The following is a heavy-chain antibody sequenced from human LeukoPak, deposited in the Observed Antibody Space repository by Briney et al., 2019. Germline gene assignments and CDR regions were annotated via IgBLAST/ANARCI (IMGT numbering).Heavy chain of an antibody. CDR3: AEKSSLWFGEPSGPIDY. V-gene: IGHV3-23*01. Sequence: GGSLRLSCAASGFTFSSYAMSWVRQAPGKGLEWVSAISGSGGSTYYADSVKGRFTISRDNSKNTLYLQMNSLRAEDTAAYYCAEKSSLWFGEPSGPIDYWGQGTLVTVSS. CDR1: GFTFSSYA. CDR2: ISGSGGST. J-gene: IGHJ4*02. D-gene: IGHD3-10*01.